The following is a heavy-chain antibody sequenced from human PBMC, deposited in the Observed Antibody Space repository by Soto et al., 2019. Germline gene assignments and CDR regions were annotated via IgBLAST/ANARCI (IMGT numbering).Heavy chain of an antibody. CDR2: IHYSGST. V-gene: IGHV4-39*01. J-gene: IGHJ4*02. D-gene: IGHD6-19*01. CDR3: AGQTVAPMYGITVAGSSYDY. CDR1: GGSVSRTSHY. Sequence: SETLSLTCTVSGGSVSRTSHYWGWIRQPPGKGLEWIGSIHYSGSTYYNPSLKSRVTISVDTSKNQFSLKLSSVTAADTAVYYCAGQTVAPMYGITVAGSSYDYWGQGTLVTVSS.